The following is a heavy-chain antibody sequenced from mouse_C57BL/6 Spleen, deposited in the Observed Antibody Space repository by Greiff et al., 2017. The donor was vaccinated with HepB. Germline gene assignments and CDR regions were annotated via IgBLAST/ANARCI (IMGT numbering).Heavy chain of an antibody. D-gene: IGHD2-13*01. CDR2: INYDGSST. J-gene: IGHJ1*03. V-gene: IGHV5-16*01. CDR3: AREGDYWYFDV. Sequence: EVQVVESEGGLVQPGSSMKLSCTASGFTFSDYYMAWVRQVPEKGLEWVANINYDGSSTYYLDSLKSRFIISRDNAKNILYLQMSSLKSEDTATYYCAREGDYWYFDVWGTGPTVTVSS. CDR1: GFTFSDYY.